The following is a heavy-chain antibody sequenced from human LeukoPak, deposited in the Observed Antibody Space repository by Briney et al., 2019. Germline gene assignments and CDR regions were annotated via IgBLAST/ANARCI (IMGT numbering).Heavy chain of an antibody. CDR2: ISYDGSNK. D-gene: IGHD3-3*01. V-gene: IGHV3-30-3*01. CDR3: ARGAFYYDFWSGYYDY. Sequence: GGSLRLSCAASGFTFSSYAMRWVRQAPGKGLEWVAVISYDGSNKYYADSVKGRFTISRDNSKNTLYLQMNSLRAEDTAVYYCARGAFYYDFWSGYYDYWGQGTLVTVSS. J-gene: IGHJ4*02. CDR1: GFTFSSYA.